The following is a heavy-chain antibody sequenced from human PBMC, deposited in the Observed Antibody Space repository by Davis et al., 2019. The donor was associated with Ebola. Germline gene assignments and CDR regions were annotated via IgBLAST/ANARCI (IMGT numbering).Heavy chain of an antibody. Sequence: MPSETLSLTCTVSGGSISSYYWSWIRQPPGKGLEWIGYIYYSGSTNYNPSLKSRVTISVDTSKNQFSLKLSSVTAADTAVYYCARGDCTNGVCSTYYYYYGMDVWGQGTTVTVSS. CDR2: IYYSGST. J-gene: IGHJ6*02. CDR3: ARGDCTNGVCSTYYYYYGMDV. D-gene: IGHD2-8*01. V-gene: IGHV4-59*08. CDR1: GGSISSYY.